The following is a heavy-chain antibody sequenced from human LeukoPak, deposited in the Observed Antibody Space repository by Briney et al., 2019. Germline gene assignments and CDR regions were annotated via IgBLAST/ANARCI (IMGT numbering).Heavy chain of an antibody. J-gene: IGHJ4*02. CDR2: IIPIFGTA. CDR1: GGTFSSYA. Sequence: SVKVSCKASGGTFSSYAISWVRQAPGQGLEWMGGIIPIFGTANYAQKFQGRVTITADDSTSTAYMELSSLRSEDTAVYYCAGPNDYYDSSGHFDYWGQGTLVTVSS. D-gene: IGHD3-22*01. CDR3: AGPNDYYDSSGHFDY. V-gene: IGHV1-69*13.